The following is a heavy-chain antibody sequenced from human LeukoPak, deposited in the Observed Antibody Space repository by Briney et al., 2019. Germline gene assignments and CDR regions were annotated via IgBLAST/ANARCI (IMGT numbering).Heavy chain of an antibody. CDR2: IYYSGST. J-gene: IGHJ4*02. Sequence: PSETLSLTCTVSGGSISNDYWSWVRQPPGKGLEWIGYIYYSGSTTYNPSLKSRVTISVDTSKNQFSLKLSSVTAADTAVYYCARRALVHYFDYWGQGTLVTVSS. CDR3: ARRALVHYFDY. V-gene: IGHV4-59*08. CDR1: GGSISNDY. D-gene: IGHD2-21*01.